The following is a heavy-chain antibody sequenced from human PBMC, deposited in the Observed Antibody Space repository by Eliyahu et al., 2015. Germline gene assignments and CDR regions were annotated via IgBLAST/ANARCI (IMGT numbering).Heavy chain of an antibody. J-gene: IGHJ4*02. D-gene: IGHD1-1*01. CDR1: GYPFAANW. Sequence: EVQLVQSGAEVKKPGESLRISCKASGYPFAANWISWVRQMPGKGLEWMGRIDPSDSYADYSPSFQGHVTISVDKSLSTAYLQWSSLKASDTAMYYCVPNALPMGGLDYWGQGTLVTVSS. CDR3: VPNALPMGGLDY. CDR2: IDPSDSYA. V-gene: IGHV5-10-1*03.